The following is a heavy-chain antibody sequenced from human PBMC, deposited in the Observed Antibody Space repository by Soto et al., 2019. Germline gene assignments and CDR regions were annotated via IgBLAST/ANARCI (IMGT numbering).Heavy chain of an antibody. D-gene: IGHD2-15*01. Sequence: PGGSLRLSCAASGFTLSSYAMHWVRQAPGKGLEWVAVISYDGGNKYYADSVKGRFTISRDNSKNTLYLQMNSLRAEDTAVYYCARGDVIVSPSDPWGQGTLVTVSS. J-gene: IGHJ5*02. CDR1: GFTLSSYA. CDR3: ARGDVIVSPSDP. CDR2: ISYDGGNK. V-gene: IGHV3-30-3*01.